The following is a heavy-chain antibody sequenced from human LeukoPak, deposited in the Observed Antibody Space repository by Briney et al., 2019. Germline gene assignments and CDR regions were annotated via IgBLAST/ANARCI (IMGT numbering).Heavy chain of an antibody. D-gene: IGHD2-15*01. CDR2: VSGGAGSP. J-gene: IGHJ4*02. CDR1: GFTFSSDA. CDR3: TTDCSGGSCESEAPSLV. V-gene: IGHV3-23*01. Sequence: GGSLRLSCAASGFTFSSDAMSWVRQAPGKGLEWVSAVSGGAGSPYYADSVKGRFTISRDNPKNTLYLQMSSLQTEDTAVYYCTTDCSGGSCESEAPSLVWGQGTLITVSS.